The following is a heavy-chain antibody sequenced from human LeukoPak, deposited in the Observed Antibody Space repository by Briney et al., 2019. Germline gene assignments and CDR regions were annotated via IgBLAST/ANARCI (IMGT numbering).Heavy chain of an antibody. J-gene: IGHJ6*03. CDR2: IIPIFGTA. V-gene: IGHV1-69*05. D-gene: IGHD3-22*01. CDR1: GGTFSSYA. CDR3: ASTPYYYDSSGKYYYYYMDV. Sequence: SVKVSCKASGGTFSSYANSWVRQAPGQGLEWMGGIIPIFGTANYAQKFQGRVTITTDESTSTAYMELSSLRSEDTAVCYCASTPYYYDSSGKYYYYYMDVWGKGTTVTVSS.